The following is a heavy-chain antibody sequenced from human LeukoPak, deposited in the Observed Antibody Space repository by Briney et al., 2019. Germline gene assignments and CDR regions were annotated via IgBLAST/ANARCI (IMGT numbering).Heavy chain of an antibody. J-gene: IGHJ4*02. CDR3: TKYDTSVNFDY. CDR1: GFTFSDHY. V-gene: IGHV3-72*01. CDR2: TRNKPKSYTT. Sequence: GGSLRLSCAASGFTFSDHYMDWVRQAPGKGLEWVGRTRNKPKSYTTEYAASVKGRFTISRDDSKHTLYLQMSSLKTDDTAVYYCTKYDTSVNFDYWGQGTLVTVSS. D-gene: IGHD3-22*01.